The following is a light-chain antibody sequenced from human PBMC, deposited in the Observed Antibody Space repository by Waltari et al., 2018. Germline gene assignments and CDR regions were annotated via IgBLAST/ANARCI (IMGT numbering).Light chain of an antibody. CDR3: SSYTSSSNWV. CDR2: DVS. Sequence: QSAWTQPAPVSGSPGRSITISCTGTSSEVGGFNYVSWYQQHPGKAPKLMIYDVSNRPSGVSNRFSGSKSGNTASLTISGLQAEDEADYYCSSYTSSSNWVFGGGTKLTVL. CDR1: SSEVGGFNY. J-gene: IGLJ3*02. V-gene: IGLV2-14*03.